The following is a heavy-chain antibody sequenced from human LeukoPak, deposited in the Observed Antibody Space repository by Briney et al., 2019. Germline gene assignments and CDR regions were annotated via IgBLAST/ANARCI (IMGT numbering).Heavy chain of an antibody. CDR3: ARDRTYGSGSHDY. J-gene: IGHJ4*02. Sequence: GASVKVSCKASGYTFTGYYMHWVRQAPGQGLEWMGWISPNSGGTNYAQQFQGRVTMTRDTSISTAYMELSSLRSEDTAVYYCARDRTYGSGSHDYWGQGTLVTVSS. D-gene: IGHD3-10*01. CDR2: ISPNSGGT. V-gene: IGHV1-2*02. CDR1: GYTFTGYY.